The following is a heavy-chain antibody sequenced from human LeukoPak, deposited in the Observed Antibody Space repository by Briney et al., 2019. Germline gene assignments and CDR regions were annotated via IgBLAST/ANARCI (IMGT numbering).Heavy chain of an antibody. CDR3: ARSARITMVRGVIDY. D-gene: IGHD3-10*01. Sequence: SETLSLTCTVSGGSISSGSYYWSWIRQPAGKGLEWIGRIYTSGSTNYNPSLKSRVTISVDTSKNQFSLKLSSVTAADTAVYYCARSARITMVRGVIDYWGQGTLVTVSS. V-gene: IGHV4-61*02. CDR1: GGSISSGSYY. J-gene: IGHJ4*02. CDR2: IYTSGST.